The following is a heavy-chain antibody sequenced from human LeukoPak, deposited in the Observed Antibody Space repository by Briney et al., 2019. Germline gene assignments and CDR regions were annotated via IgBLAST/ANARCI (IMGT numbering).Heavy chain of an antibody. V-gene: IGHV1-46*01. CDR2: INPSGGST. J-gene: IGHJ3*02. CDR1: GYTFTSYY. D-gene: IGHD5-18*01. Sequence: ASVKVSCKASGYTFTSYYMHWVRQAPGQGLEWMGIINPSGGSTSYAQKFQGRVTMTRDTSTSTVYMELSSLRSEDAAVYYCASPRRDTAMARAFDIWGQGTMVTVSS. CDR3: ASPRRDTAMARAFDI.